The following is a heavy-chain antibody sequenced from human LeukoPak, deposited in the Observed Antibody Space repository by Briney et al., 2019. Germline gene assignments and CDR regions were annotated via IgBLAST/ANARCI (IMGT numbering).Heavy chain of an antibody. D-gene: IGHD2-2*01. CDR1: GGTFSSYA. J-gene: IGHJ5*02. CDR2: IIPIFGTA. V-gene: IGHV1-69*01. CDR3: ARDPCSSTSCFNWFDP. Sequence: GSSVKVSCKASGGTFSSYAISWVRQAPGQGLEWMGGIIPIFGTANYAQKFQGRVTITADESTSTAYMELSSLRSEDTAVYYCARDPCSSTSCFNWFDPWGQGTLLTVSS.